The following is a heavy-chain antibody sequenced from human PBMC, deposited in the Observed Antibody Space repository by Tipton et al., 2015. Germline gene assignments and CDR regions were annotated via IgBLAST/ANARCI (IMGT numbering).Heavy chain of an antibody. V-gene: IGHV4-61*01. Sequence: TLSLTCTVSGDSVSSVSYYWSWIRQPPGKGLEWIGYIYYSGSTNNNPFFKSRVTISRDTSKNQFSLKLSSVTAADTAVYYCVRRPLRYYYGMDVWGQGTTVTVSS. CDR1: GDSVSSVSYY. J-gene: IGHJ6*02. CDR2: IYYSGST. CDR3: VRRPLRYYYGMDV.